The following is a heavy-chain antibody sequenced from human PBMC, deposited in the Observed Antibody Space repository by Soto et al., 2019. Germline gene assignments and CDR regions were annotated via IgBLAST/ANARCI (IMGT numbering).Heavy chain of an antibody. D-gene: IGHD3-10*01. CDR2: ISAYNGNT. Sequence: ASVKVSCKASGYTFTNYGINWVRQAPGQGLEWMGWISAYNGNTNYAQKLQGRVTMTTDTSTSTAYMELRSLRSDGTAVYYCAREAGSGSYYPFDYWGQGTLVTVSS. CDR3: AREAGSGSYYPFDY. V-gene: IGHV1-18*01. J-gene: IGHJ4*02. CDR1: GYTFTNYG.